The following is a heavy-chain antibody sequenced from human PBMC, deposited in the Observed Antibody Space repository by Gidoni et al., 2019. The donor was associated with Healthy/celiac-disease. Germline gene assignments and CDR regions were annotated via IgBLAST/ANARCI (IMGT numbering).Heavy chain of an antibody. J-gene: IGHJ4*02. CDR2: ISANNGTT. D-gene: IGHD6-19*01. V-gene: IGHV1-18*01. CDR3: ATPIAVARDIIC. CDR1: GYTFTSYG. Sequence: QVQLVQSGAEVKKPGASVKVSCKASGYTFTSYGISWVRQAPGQGLEWMGWISANNGTTNYAQKLQGGVTMTTDTSTSTAYMELRSLRSDDTAWYYGATPIAVARDIICWGQGTLVTVSS.